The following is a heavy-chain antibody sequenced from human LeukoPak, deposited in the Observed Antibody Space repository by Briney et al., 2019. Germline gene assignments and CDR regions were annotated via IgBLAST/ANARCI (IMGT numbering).Heavy chain of an antibody. CDR2: ISYDGSNK. J-gene: IGHJ4*02. Sequence: GSLRLSCAASGFTFSSYAMHWVRQAPGKGLEWVAVISYDGSNKYYADSVKGRFTISRDNSKNTLYLQMDSLRAEDTAVYYCASKTGTYYFDYWGQGTLVTVSS. D-gene: IGHD3-10*01. CDR3: ASKTGTYYFDY. V-gene: IGHV3-30*01. CDR1: GFTFSSYA.